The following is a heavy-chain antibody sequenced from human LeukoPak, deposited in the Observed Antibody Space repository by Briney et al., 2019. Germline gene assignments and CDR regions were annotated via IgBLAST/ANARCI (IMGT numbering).Heavy chain of an antibody. J-gene: IGHJ6*02. CDR2: IRSKAYGGKT. CDR3: TRGPIQLWLYPGMDV. D-gene: IGHD5-18*01. CDR1: GFAFGDHA. Sequence: PGGSRRLSCTASGFAFGDHAMSWVRQAPGKGLEWVGFIRSKAYGGKTEYAASVKGRFTISREDSISIAHLQMNSLKTEDTAVYYCTRGPIQLWLYPGMDVWGQGTTVIVSS. V-gene: IGHV3-49*04.